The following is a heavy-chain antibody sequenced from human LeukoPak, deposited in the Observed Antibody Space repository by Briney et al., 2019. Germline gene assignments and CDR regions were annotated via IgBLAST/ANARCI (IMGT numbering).Heavy chain of an antibody. D-gene: IGHD2-21*02. CDR2: IWSDGSNK. CDR3: AKFACGARHDDCYHLLFDY. Sequence: GRSLRLSCTASGFTFSSYGMHWVRQAPGKGLEWVAVIWSDGSNKFYADSVEGRLTISRDNSKDTLYLQMNSLRAEDTAVYYCAKFACGARHDDCYHLLFDYWGQGSLVTVSS. CDR1: GFTFSSYG. J-gene: IGHJ4*02. V-gene: IGHV3-33*06.